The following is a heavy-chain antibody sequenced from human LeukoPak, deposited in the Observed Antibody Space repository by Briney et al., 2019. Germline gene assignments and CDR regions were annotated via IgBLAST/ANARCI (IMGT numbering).Heavy chain of an antibody. D-gene: IGHD5-24*01. J-gene: IGHJ4*02. Sequence: SETLPLTCIVTGGSISRYHWSWIRQPPGRGLEWIGYIYYSGSTNYNPTLESRVTISVDTSKNQFSLKLSSVTAADTAVYYCASSKSWLPFDYWGQGTLVTVSS. V-gene: IGHV4-59*01. CDR2: IYYSGST. CDR3: ASSKSWLPFDY. CDR1: GGSISRYH.